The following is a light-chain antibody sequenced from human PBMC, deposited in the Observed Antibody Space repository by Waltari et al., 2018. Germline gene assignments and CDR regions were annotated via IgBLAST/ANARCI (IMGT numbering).Light chain of an antibody. CDR1: KIGSKN. CDR2: DDG. J-gene: IGLJ1*01. V-gene: IGLV3-21*02. CDR3: QVWDSGSNHYV. Sequence: SYELTQPPSVSVAPGQTARITCDGDKIGSKNVHWYQHKQGQAPVLVVYDDGDRPSGIPERFSGSNSGTTAALTISRVDAGDEAGYYCQVWDSGSNHYVFGTVTKVTVL.